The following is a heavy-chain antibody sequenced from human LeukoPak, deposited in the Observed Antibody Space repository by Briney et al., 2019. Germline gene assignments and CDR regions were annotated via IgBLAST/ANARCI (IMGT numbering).Heavy chain of an antibody. Sequence: SETLSLTCAVYGGSFSGYYWSWLRQPPEKGLEWIGEINHSGSTNYNPSLKSRVTISVDTSKNQFSLKLSSVTAADTAVYYCARGMGYCSSTSCYIGNWGQGTLVTVSS. J-gene: IGHJ4*02. CDR3: ARGMGYCSSTSCYIGN. CDR1: GGSFSGYY. V-gene: IGHV4-34*01. CDR2: INHSGST. D-gene: IGHD2-2*02.